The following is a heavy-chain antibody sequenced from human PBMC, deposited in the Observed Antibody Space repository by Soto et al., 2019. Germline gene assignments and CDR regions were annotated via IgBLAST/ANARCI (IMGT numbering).Heavy chain of an antibody. CDR1: GGTFSSYA. Sequence: QVQLVQSGAEVKKPGSSVKVSCKAPGGTFSSYAISWVRQAPGQGLEWMGGIIPIFGTAKYAQKFQGRVTITADEATSTAYMEVSSPCSEDTAVYYCARSHGGISSLHIYYYYYYGMDVWGQGTTVTVSS. V-gene: IGHV1-69*01. CDR3: ARSHGGISSLHIYYYYYYGMDV. J-gene: IGHJ6*02. D-gene: IGHD3-3*02. CDR2: IIPIFGTA.